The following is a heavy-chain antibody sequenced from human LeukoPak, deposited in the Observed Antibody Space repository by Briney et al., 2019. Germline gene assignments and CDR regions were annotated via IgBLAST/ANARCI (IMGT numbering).Heavy chain of an antibody. D-gene: IGHD1-26*01. V-gene: IGHV4-30-2*01. Sequence: KPSQTLSLTCTVSGGSISSGGYYWSWIRQPPGKGLEWIGYIYHSGSTYYNPSLKSRVTISVDRSKNQFSLKLSSVTAADTAVYYCARFGLDWEVVGAFDIWGQGTMVTVSS. CDR1: GGSISSGGYY. CDR3: ARFGLDWEVVGAFDI. CDR2: IYHSGST. J-gene: IGHJ3*02.